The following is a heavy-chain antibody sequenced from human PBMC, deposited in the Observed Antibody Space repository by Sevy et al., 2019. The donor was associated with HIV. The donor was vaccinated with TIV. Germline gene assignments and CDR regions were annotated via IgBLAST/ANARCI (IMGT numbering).Heavy chain of an antibody. D-gene: IGHD6-13*01. Sequence: GGSLRLSCAASGFTFSSYSMNWVRQAPGKGLEWVSSISSSSSYIYYADSVKGRFTISRDNAKNSLYLQMNSLRAEDTAVYYCARASIAAAGTSWFDPWGQGTLVTVSS. CDR2: ISSSSSYI. CDR3: ARASIAAAGTSWFDP. V-gene: IGHV3-21*01. CDR1: GFTFSSYS. J-gene: IGHJ5*02.